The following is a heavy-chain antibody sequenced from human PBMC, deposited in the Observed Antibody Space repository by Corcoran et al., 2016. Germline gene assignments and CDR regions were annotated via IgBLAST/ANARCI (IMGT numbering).Heavy chain of an antibody. CDR1: GGSISSTTDY. J-gene: IGHJ3*02. V-gene: IGHV4-39*07. CDR2: IYYTGGST. CDR3: ARDPDRRGYRRDDAFDI. D-gene: IGHD3-22*01. Sequence: QQQQESGPGLLKPSETLSLTCTVSGGSISSTTDYWGWIRQPPGKGLEWIGSIYYTGGSTYYNPSLKSRVTISVDTSKNQFSLKLTSVTAADTAVYYCARDPDRRGYRRDDAFDIWGQGTMVTVSS.